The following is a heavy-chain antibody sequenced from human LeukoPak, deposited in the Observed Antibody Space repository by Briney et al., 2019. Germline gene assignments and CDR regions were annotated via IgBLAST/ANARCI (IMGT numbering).Heavy chain of an antibody. Sequence: GGSLRLSCAASGFTFSSYGMHWVRQAPGKGLEWVAVISYDGSNKYYADSVKGRFTISRDNSKNTLYLQMNSLRAEDTAVYYCAKDYRAVEGWYFDYWGQGTLVTVSS. CDR3: AKDYRAVEGWYFDY. CDR2: ISYDGSNK. J-gene: IGHJ4*02. D-gene: IGHD1-26*01. CDR1: GFTFSSYG. V-gene: IGHV3-30*18.